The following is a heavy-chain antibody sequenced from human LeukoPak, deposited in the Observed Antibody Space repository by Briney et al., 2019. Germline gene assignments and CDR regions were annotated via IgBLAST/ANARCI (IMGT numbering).Heavy chain of an antibody. CDR2: IKQDGRDK. Sequence: GGSLRLSCAVSGFTFSNYWMAWVRQAPGKGLERVANIKQDGRDKYYVDSVKGRFTISKDNAKNSLYLQMNSLRPEDTAVYYCARVTAVAGFDCWGQGTLVTVSS. J-gene: IGHJ4*02. CDR3: ARVTAVAGFDC. V-gene: IGHV3-7*03. CDR1: GFTFSNYW. D-gene: IGHD6-19*01.